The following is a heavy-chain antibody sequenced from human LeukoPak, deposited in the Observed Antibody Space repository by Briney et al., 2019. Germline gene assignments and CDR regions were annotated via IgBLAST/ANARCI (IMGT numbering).Heavy chain of an antibody. CDR1: RGSFSGYY. Sequence: PSETLSLTCAVYRGSFSGYYWSWIRHPPGKGLEWIGEINHSGSNNYNPTIKSRVIISVDTSKNQSSLNLSSVTAADTAVYYCARGPYSSSWYHHVGNWFDPWGQGTLVTVSS. CDR2: INHSGSN. V-gene: IGHV4-34*01. J-gene: IGHJ5*02. CDR3: ARGPYSSSWYHHVGNWFDP. D-gene: IGHD6-13*01.